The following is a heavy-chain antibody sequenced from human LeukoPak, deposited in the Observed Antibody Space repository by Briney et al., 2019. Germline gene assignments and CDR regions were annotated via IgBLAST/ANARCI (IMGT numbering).Heavy chain of an antibody. Sequence: HPGGSLRLSCAASGFTFSSYGMHWVRQAPGKGLEWVAVISYDGSNKYYADSVKGRFTISRDNSKNTLYLQMNSLRAEDTAVYYCASGGHFDYWGQGTLVTVSS. J-gene: IGHJ4*02. CDR2: ISYDGSNK. CDR1: GFTFSSYG. CDR3: ASGGHFDY. V-gene: IGHV3-30*03.